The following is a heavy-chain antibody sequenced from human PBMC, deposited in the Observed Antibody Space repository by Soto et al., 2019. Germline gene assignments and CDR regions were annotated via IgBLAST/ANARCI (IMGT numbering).Heavy chain of an antibody. J-gene: IGHJ5*02. D-gene: IGHD6-13*01. V-gene: IGHV3-48*02. CDR1: GFTFSSYS. CDR3: ARRAATGTSWFDP. Sequence: GGSLRLSCVASGFTFSSYSMNWVRQAPGKGLEWVSYITGSGNTIYYADSVRGRFTISRDNARNSLYLQMNSLTDEDTAVYYCARRAATGTSWFDPWGQGTLVTVSS. CDR2: ITGSGNTI.